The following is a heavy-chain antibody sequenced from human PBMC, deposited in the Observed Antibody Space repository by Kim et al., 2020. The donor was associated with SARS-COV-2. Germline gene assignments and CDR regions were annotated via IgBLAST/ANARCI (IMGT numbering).Heavy chain of an antibody. V-gene: IGHV4-59*01. CDR1: GGSISSYY. CDR2: IYYSGST. D-gene: IGHD1-26*01. Sequence: SETLSLTCTVSGGSISSYYWSWIRQPPGKGLEWIGYIYYSGSTNYNPSLKSRVTISVDTSKNQFSLKLSSVTAADTAVYYCARGELVGAAVGYWGQGTLVTVSS. J-gene: IGHJ4*02. CDR3: ARGELVGAAVGY.